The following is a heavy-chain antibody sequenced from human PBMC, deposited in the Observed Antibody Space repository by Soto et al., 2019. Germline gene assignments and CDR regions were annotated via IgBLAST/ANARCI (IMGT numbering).Heavy chain of an antibody. CDR1: GYTSTSYD. J-gene: IGHJ6*02. CDR2: MYPNSANT. V-gene: IGHV1-8*01. Sequence: QVQLVQSGAEVKKPGASVKVSCKASGYTSTSYDINWVRQATGQGLEWMGWMYPNSANTDYAQKFQGRVTMTRNTSISTAYMELSSLRSEDTAVYYCARDQANYGMDVWGQGTTVTVSS. CDR3: ARDQANYGMDV.